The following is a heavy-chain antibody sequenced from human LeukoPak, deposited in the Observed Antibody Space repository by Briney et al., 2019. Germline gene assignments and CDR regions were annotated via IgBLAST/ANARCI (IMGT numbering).Heavy chain of an antibody. J-gene: IGHJ4*02. CDR3: TRVGERETGGRLFDY. Sequence: SETLSLTCIVSGYSINNGYYWGWVRQSPGKGLEWIGSVYYNGPTYYNPSLRSRVTISRDTSKNQFSLKLGFVTAADTAVYYCTRVGERETGGRLFDYWGQGTLVTVSS. CDR1: GYSINNGYY. CDR2: VYYNGPT. V-gene: IGHV4-38-2*02. D-gene: IGHD3-10*01.